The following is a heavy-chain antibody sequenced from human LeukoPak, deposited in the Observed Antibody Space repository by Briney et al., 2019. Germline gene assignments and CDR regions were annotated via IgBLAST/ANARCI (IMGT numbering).Heavy chain of an antibody. D-gene: IGHD6-19*01. V-gene: IGHV3-7*01. Sequence: GGSLRLSCAASRFTLSNYWMSWVRPAPGKGLEWVANIKQDGSETYYVDSVKGGFTISRDNAKNSLSLQMNSLRAEDTAVYYCARQRGSGCLDYWGQGTLVTVSS. CDR1: RFTLSNYW. CDR2: IKQDGSET. J-gene: IGHJ4*02. CDR3: ARQRGSGCLDY.